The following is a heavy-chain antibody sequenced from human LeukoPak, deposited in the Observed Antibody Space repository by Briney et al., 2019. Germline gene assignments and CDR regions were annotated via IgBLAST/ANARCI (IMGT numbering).Heavy chain of an antibody. CDR2: INHGGST. D-gene: IGHD6-19*01. J-gene: IGHJ4*02. Sequence: SETLSLTCAVYGGSFSGYYWSWIRQPPGKGLEWIGEINHGGSTNCNPSLKSRVTISVDTSKNQFSLKLSSVTAADTAVYYCARGRSGWQFDYWGQGTLVTVSS. CDR1: GGSFSGYY. V-gene: IGHV4-34*01. CDR3: ARGRSGWQFDY.